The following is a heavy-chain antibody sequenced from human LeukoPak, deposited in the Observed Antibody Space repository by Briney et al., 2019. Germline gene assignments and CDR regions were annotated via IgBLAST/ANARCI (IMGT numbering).Heavy chain of an antibody. J-gene: IGHJ5*02. Sequence: SEALSLTCTVSGGSISSHYWSWIRQPPGKGLEWIGYIYYSGSTNYNPCLKSRVTISVDTSKNQFSLKLSSVTAADTAVYYCARASGYSSSNWFDPWGQGTLVTVSS. CDR1: GGSISSHY. D-gene: IGHD6-19*01. CDR3: ARASGYSSSNWFDP. CDR2: IYYSGST. V-gene: IGHV4-59*11.